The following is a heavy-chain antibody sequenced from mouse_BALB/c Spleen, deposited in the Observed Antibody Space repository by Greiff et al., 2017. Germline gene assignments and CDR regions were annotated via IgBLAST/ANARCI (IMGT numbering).Heavy chain of an antibody. CDR1: GFTFSDYG. D-gene: IGHD1-1*01. CDR3: ARDNYGSSYAMDY. Sequence: EVKLMESGGGLVQPGGSRKLSCAASGFTFSDYGMTWVRQAPGKGPEWVAFISNLAYSIYYADTVTGRFTISRENAKNTLYLEMSSLRSEDTAMYYCARDNYGSSYAMDYWGQGTSVTVSS. V-gene: IGHV5-15*02. J-gene: IGHJ4*01. CDR2: ISNLAYSI.